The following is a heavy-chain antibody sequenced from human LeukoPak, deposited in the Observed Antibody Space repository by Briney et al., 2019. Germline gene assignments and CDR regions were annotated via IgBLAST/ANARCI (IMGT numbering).Heavy chain of an antibody. Sequence: SETLSLTCTVSGGSISSSSYYWGWNRQPPGKGLEWIGSIYYSGSTYYNPSLKSRVTISVDTSKNQFSLKLSSVTAADTAVYYCALGIAVAGTKWINWFDPWGQGTLVTVSS. CDR2: IYYSGST. D-gene: IGHD6-19*01. J-gene: IGHJ5*02. CDR3: ALGIAVAGTKWINWFDP. CDR1: GGSISSSSYY. V-gene: IGHV4-39*01.